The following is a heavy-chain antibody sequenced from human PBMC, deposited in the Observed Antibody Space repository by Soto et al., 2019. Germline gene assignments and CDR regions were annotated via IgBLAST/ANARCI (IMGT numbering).Heavy chain of an antibody. Sequence: GGSLRLSCEASGITFSSYAMRWVRQAPGKGLEWVSAISGSGGSTYYADSVKGRFTISRDNSKNTLYLQMNSLRAEDTAVYYCAKAPGGYYGMDVWGQGTTVTVSS. D-gene: IGHD3-10*01. CDR3: AKAPGGYYGMDV. V-gene: IGHV3-23*01. J-gene: IGHJ6*02. CDR1: GITFSSYA. CDR2: ISGSGGST.